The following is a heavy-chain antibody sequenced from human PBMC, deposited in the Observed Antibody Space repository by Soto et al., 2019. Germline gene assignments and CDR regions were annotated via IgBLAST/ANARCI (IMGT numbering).Heavy chain of an antibody. J-gene: IGHJ3*02. CDR1: GFTFSSYA. CDR2: ISYDGSNK. D-gene: IGHD2-2*01. Sequence: PGGSLRLSCAASGFTFSSYAMHWVRQAPGKGLEWVAVISYDGSNKYYADSVKGRFTISRDNSKNTLYLQMNSLRAEDTAVYYCASLYNLVESDAFDIWGQGTMVTVSS. V-gene: IGHV3-30-3*01. CDR3: ASLYNLVESDAFDI.